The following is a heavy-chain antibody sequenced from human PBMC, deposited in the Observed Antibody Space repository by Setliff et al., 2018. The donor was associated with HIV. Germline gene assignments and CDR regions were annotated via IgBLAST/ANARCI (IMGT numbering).Heavy chain of an antibody. J-gene: IGHJ6*02. D-gene: IGHD1-26*01. Sequence: ASVKVSCKASGYTFTSYAMHWVRQAPGQRLEWVGWINPNTGDTSYAENLQGWVTLTRDTSISTAYLEVRSDDTAVYYCARKRVGFDGIDVWGQGTTVTVSS. CDR2: INPNTGDT. V-gene: IGHV1-2*04. CDR3: ARKRVGFDGIDV. CDR1: GYTFTSYA.